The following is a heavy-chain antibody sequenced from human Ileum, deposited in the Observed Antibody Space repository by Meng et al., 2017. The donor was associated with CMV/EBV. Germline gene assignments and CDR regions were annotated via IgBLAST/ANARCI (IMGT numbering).Heavy chain of an antibody. D-gene: IGHD3-16*02. CDR2: ISYDGSNQ. Sequence: GESLKISCAASGFTFSNYAIHWVRQAPGKGLEWVAVISYDGSNQYYADSVKGRFIISRDNSKYTLYLHMNCLRVGDTAVYCCAKGIYDSSRYTDNPGSNWGFDHWGQGTLVTVSS. J-gene: IGHJ4*02. CDR3: AKGIYDSSRYTDNPGSNWGFDH. V-gene: IGHV3-30*04. CDR1: GFTFSNYA.